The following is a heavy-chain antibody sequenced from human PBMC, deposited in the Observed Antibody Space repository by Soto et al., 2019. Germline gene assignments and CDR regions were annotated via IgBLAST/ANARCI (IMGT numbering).Heavy chain of an antibody. D-gene: IGHD5-12*01. J-gene: IGHJ4*02. Sequence: SETLSLTCTVSAGSLSSGSYYWSWIRQPPGKGLEWIGYIYYSGSTNYNPSLESRVTISVDTSKNQFSLKLSSVTAADTAVYYCARFGDGYKSFDFVYWGEGNVVTVSA. CDR1: AGSLSSGSYY. CDR3: ARFGDGYKSFDFVY. CDR2: IYYSGST. V-gene: IGHV4-61*01.